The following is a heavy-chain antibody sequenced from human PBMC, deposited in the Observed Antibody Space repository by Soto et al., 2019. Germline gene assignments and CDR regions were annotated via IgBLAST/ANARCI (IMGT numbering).Heavy chain of an antibody. CDR1: GDALTSYA. Sequence: GTSVKLTCKDSGDALTSYAMHWVRQAPGQRLEWMGWINAGNGNTKYSQKFQGRVTITRDTSASTAYMELSSLRSEDTAVYYCAVGFASGSYYSYYYYGMDVWGQGTTVTVSS. J-gene: IGHJ6*02. D-gene: IGHD1-26*01. CDR3: AVGFASGSYYSYYYYGMDV. V-gene: IGHV1-3*01. CDR2: INAGNGNT.